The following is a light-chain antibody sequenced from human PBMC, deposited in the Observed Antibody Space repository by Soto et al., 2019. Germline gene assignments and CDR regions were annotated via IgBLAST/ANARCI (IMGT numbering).Light chain of an antibody. CDR1: QSVSSNY. J-gene: IGKJ1*01. V-gene: IGKV3-20*01. CDR2: GIS. Sequence: EIVLTQSPGTLSLSPGERATLSCRASQSVSSNYLAWYQQKSGQAPRLLIYGISSRATGIPDRFSGSGSGTDFTLTISRLEPEDFAVYYCQQYGTSRTFGQGTKV. CDR3: QQYGTSRT.